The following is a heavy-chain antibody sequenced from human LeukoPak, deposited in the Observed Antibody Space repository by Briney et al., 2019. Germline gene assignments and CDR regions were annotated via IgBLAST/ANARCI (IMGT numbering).Heavy chain of an antibody. CDR1: GYTFTTYA. D-gene: IGHD3-22*01. Sequence: SVKVSCKASGYTFTTYAISWVRQAPGQGLEWMGGIIPIFGTANYAQKFQGRVTITADKSTSTAYMELSSLRSEDTAVYYCARGYYDSSGYYWFDPWGQGTLVTVSS. V-gene: IGHV1-69*06. J-gene: IGHJ5*02. CDR3: ARGYYDSSGYYWFDP. CDR2: IIPIFGTA.